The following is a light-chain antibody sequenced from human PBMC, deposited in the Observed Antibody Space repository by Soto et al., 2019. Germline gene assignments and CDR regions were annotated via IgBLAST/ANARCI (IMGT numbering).Light chain of an antibody. V-gene: IGKV3-15*01. CDR1: QSISNN. Sequence: EIVMTQSPATLSVSPGERATLSCRASQSISNNLAWYQQRPGQAPRLLIYRASTRATGIPARFSGSGSGTEFTLTISSLQSEDFALYYCQQYNNWPPNYTFGQGTKLEIK. J-gene: IGKJ2*01. CDR2: RAS. CDR3: QQYNNWPPNYT.